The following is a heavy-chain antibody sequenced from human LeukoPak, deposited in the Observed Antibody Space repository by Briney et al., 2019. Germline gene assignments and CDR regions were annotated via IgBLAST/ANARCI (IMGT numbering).Heavy chain of an antibody. D-gene: IGHD3-10*01. CDR2: INRDGTIT. V-gene: IGHV3-74*03. Sequence: GGSLRLSCAASGFTFSSYSMNWVRQAPGKGLEWVSRINRDGTITKYADSVKGRFTVSRDNAKNTLNLQMNSLRAEDTAVYYCARDKKSGESSEIDYWGQGTLVTVSS. J-gene: IGHJ4*02. CDR1: GFTFSSYS. CDR3: ARDKKSGESSEIDY.